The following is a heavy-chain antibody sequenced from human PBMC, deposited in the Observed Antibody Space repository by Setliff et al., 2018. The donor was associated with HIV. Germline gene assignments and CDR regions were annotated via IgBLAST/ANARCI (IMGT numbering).Heavy chain of an antibody. V-gene: IGHV3-74*01. CDR2: INSDGSST. Sequence: LRLSCAASGFTFSSYWMHWVRQAPGKGLVWVSRINSDGSSTSYADSVKGRFTISRDNAKTSLFLRMNSLTAEDTAVYYCARDPRASYLSYYYYHYLDVWGKGTTVTVSS. CDR3: ARDPRASYLSYYYYHYLDV. D-gene: IGHD3-16*02. CDR1: GFTFSSYW. J-gene: IGHJ6*03.